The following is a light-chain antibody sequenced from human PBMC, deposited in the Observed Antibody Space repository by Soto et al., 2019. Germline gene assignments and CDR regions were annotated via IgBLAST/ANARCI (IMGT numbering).Light chain of an antibody. J-gene: IGKJ2*01. V-gene: IGKV1-5*01. CDR2: DAT. CDR1: QSITRW. CDR3: QQYNGYSHS. Sequence: DIQMTQSPSTLSASVGDRVTITCRADQSITRWLAWFQQKPGKAPSLLIYDATNLQPGVPSRFSGSGSGTEFTLTISSLQPDDFAPYYCQQYNGYSHSFGQGTRVEIK.